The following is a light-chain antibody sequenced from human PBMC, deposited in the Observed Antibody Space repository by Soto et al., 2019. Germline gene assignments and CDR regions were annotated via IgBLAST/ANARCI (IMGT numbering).Light chain of an antibody. CDR1: SSDVGGYNY. CDR2: EVT. V-gene: IGLV2-14*01. CDR3: TSYRSSSTPVV. Sequence: QSVLTQPASVSGSPGESITISCTGTSSDVGGYNYVSWYQHHPAKAPKLMIYEVTNRPSGVSNRFSGSKSGNTASLTISGLQAEDEADYYCTSYRSSSTPVVFGGGTQLTVL. J-gene: IGLJ2*01.